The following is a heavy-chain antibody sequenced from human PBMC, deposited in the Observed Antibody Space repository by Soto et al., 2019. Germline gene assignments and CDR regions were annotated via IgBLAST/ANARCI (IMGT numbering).Heavy chain of an antibody. J-gene: IGHJ3*02. Sequence: QVQLVQSGAEVKKPGAAVMVSCRAAGYTFTSCGSSWVRQAPGHGPEWMGRISTYNGNTNYVQKLQGRVTMTTDTSSNTAYLELRSLRYDDTAVYYCARDHGYSTTLHQDFDNWGQGTMVTVSS. CDR1: GYTFTSCG. D-gene: IGHD5-12*01. CDR2: ISTYNGNT. CDR3: ARDHGYSTTLHQDFDN. V-gene: IGHV1-18*01.